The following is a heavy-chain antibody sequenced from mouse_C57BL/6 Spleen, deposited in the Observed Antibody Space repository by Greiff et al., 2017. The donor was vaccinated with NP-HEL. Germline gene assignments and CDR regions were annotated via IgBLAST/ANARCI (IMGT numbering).Heavy chain of an antibody. V-gene: IGHV1-15*01. D-gene: IGHD3-2*02. Sequence: QVQLQQSGAELVRPGASVTLSCKASGYTFTDYEMHWVKQTPVHGLEWIGAIDPETGGTAYNQKFKGKAILTADKSSSTAYMELRSLTSEDSAVYYCTRPLVSSGWYYWGQGTSVTVSS. CDR2: IDPETGGT. CDR1: GYTFTDYE. J-gene: IGHJ4*01. CDR3: TRPLVSSGWYY.